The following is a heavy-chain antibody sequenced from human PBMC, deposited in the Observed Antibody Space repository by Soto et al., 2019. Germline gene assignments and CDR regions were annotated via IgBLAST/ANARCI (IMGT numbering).Heavy chain of an antibody. CDR3: ARPYCTSTSCPHY. CDR1: GFTFSDYY. V-gene: IGHV3-11*01. D-gene: IGHD2-2*01. Sequence: GGSLRLSCAASGFTFSDYYMSWIRQAPGKGLEWISYISSSGSIIYYADSVKGRFTTSRDNAKNSLYLQMNSLRAEDTAVYYCARPYCTSTSCPHYWGQGTLVTVSS. CDR2: ISSSGSII. J-gene: IGHJ4*02.